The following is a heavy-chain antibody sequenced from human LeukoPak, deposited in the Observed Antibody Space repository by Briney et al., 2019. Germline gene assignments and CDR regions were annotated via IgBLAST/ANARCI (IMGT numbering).Heavy chain of an antibody. D-gene: IGHD1-14*01. CDR3: ARYGDPGNKVDY. V-gene: IGHV3-11*01. J-gene: IGHJ4*02. CDR2: ISISGETS. Sequence: GGSLRLSCAASGFTFSDHYMSWMRQAPGKGLEWLSHISISGETSYNADSVKGRFTISRDNGKSTLHLQLNSLRVEDTAVYYCARYGDPGNKVDYWGQGTPVTVSS. CDR1: GFTFSDHY.